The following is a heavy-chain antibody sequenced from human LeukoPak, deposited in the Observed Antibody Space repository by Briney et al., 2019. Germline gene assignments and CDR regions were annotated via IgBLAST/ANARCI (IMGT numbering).Heavy chain of an antibody. V-gene: IGHV3-7*01. CDR2: IKQDGSEK. CDR3: ARPHSPLYSSSGLYFDY. CDR1: GFTFSSYW. D-gene: IGHD6-13*01. Sequence: PGGSLRLSCAASGFTFSSYWMSWVRQAPGKGLEWVVNIKQDGSEKYYVDSVEGRFTISRDNAKNSLYLQMNSLRAEDTAVYYCARPHSPLYSSSGLYFDYWGQGTLVTVSS. J-gene: IGHJ4*02.